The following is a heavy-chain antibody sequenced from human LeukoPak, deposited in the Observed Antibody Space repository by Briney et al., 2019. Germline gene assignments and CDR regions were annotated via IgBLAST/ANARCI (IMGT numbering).Heavy chain of an antibody. Sequence: GASVKVSCKASGYTFTSYYMHWVRQAPGQELEWMGIINPSGGSTSYAQKFQGRVTMTRDTSTSTVYMELSSLRSEDTAVYYCARDDNLAKNTMIQGYWGQGTLVTVSS. D-gene: IGHD3-22*01. CDR2: INPSGGST. CDR1: GYTFTSYY. V-gene: IGHV1-46*01. CDR3: ARDDNLAKNTMIQGY. J-gene: IGHJ4*02.